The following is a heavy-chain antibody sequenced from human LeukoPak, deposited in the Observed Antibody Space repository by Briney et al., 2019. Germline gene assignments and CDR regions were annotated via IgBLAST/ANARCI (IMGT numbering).Heavy chain of an antibody. D-gene: IGHD5-24*01. V-gene: IGHV1-2*02. CDR3: VRGGDGDRRDFDF. CDR1: GYTFTGYY. J-gene: IGHJ4*02. CDR2: INPNSGDP. Sequence: ASVKVSCKASGYTFTGYYMHWVRQAPGQGLEWMGWINPNSGDPNYAQNFHGRVTMTRDTSGSTVYMELNRLRSDDTAIYYCVRGGDGDRRDFDFWGQGTLVTVSS.